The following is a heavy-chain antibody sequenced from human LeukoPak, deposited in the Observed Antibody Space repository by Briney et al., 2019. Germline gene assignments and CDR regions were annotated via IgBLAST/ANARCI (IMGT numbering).Heavy chain of an antibody. D-gene: IGHD4-17*01. CDR3: ARRDYEYYFDY. J-gene: IGHJ4*02. Sequence: PGGSLRLSCAASGFTFDDYAMHWVRQAPGKGLEWVSGISWNSGSIGYADSVKGRFTTSRDNAKNSLYLQMNSLRAEDTALYYCARRDYEYYFDYWGQGTLVTVSS. CDR1: GFTFDDYA. V-gene: IGHV3-9*01. CDR2: ISWNSGSI.